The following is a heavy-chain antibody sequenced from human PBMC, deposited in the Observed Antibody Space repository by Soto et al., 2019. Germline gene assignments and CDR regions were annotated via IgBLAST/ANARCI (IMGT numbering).Heavy chain of an antibody. D-gene: IGHD3-16*02. CDR1: GFTFSSYG. V-gene: IGHV3-30*18. Sequence: QVQLVESGGGVVQPGRSLRLSCAASGFTFSSYGMHWVRQAPGKGLEWVAVISYDGSNKYYADSVKGRFTISRDNSKNTLYLQMNSLRAEETAVYYCAKDIGDYWVQGTLVTVSS. CDR3: AKDIGDY. CDR2: ISYDGSNK. J-gene: IGHJ4*02.